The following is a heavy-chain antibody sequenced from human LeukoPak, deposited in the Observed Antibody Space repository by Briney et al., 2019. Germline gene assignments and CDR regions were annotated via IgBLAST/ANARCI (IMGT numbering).Heavy chain of an antibody. CDR2: ISAYNGNT. V-gene: IGHV1-18*01. J-gene: IGHJ4*02. Sequence: GASVKVSCTASGYTFTSYGINWVRQAPGQGLEWLGWISAYNGNTNYAQKLQGRVTMTTDTSTSIAYMELRSLRSDDTAVYYCARDREWGTATNLDYWGQGTLVTVSS. CDR3: ARDREWGTATNLDY. CDR1: GYTFTSYG. D-gene: IGHD3-16*01.